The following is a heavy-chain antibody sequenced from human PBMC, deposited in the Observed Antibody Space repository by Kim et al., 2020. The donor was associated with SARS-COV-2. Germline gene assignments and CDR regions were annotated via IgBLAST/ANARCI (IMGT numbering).Heavy chain of an antibody. V-gene: IGHV4-34*01. Sequence: DHMRTANYPPSLKSRVTISADTSNKQFSLKMNSLTAADTAIYYCARYDFWSRGTLVTVSS. J-gene: IGHJ4*02. CDR2: DHMRTA. CDR3: ARYDF. D-gene: IGHD3-3*01.